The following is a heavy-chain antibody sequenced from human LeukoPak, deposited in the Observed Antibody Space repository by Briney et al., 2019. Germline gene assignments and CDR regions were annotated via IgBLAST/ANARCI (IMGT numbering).Heavy chain of an antibody. CDR1: GGSISSSSYY. CDR2: IYYSGST. CDR3: VQNQGNSSGSYRGAY. D-gene: IGHD3-22*01. V-gene: IGHV4-39*07. J-gene: IGHJ4*02. Sequence: SETLSLTCTVSGGSISSSSYYWGWTRQPPGKGLEWIGSIYYSGSTYYNPSLKSRVTISVDTSKNQSSLKLSSVTAADTAVYYCVQNQGNSSGSYRGAYWGQGTLVTVSS.